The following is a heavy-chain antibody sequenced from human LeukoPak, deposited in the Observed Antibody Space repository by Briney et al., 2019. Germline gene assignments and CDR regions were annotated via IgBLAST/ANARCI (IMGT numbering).Heavy chain of an antibody. CDR2: IYYSGST. V-gene: IGHV4-39*01. CDR3: ARHLALDTAMVDFDY. Sequence: PSETLSLTCTVSGGSISSSSYYWGWIRQPPGKGLEWIGSIYYSGSTYYNPSLKSRVTISVDTSKTQFSLQLSSVTAADTAVYYCARHLALDTAMVDFDYWGQGTLVTVSS. J-gene: IGHJ4*02. CDR1: GGSISSSSYY. D-gene: IGHD5-18*01.